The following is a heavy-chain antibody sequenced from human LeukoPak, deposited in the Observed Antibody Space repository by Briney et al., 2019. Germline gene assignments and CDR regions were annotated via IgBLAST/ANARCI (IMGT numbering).Heavy chain of an antibody. CDR1: GFTFSSYA. CDR3: ASFPWIQERLEDH. CDR2: ISGSGGST. D-gene: IGHD5-18*01. Sequence: QSGGSLRLSCAASGFTFSSYAMSWVRQAPGKGLEWVSAISGSGGSTYYADSVKGRFTISRDNSKNTLYLQMNSLRAEDTAVYYCASFPWIQERLEDHWGQGTLVTVSS. V-gene: IGHV3-23*01. J-gene: IGHJ4*02.